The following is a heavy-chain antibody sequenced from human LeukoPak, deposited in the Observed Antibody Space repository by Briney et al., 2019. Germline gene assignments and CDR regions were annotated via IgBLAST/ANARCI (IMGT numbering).Heavy chain of an antibody. V-gene: IGHV3-53*01. CDR2: IYSGGST. D-gene: IGHD3-22*01. Sequence: GGSLRLSCAASGFTVSSNYMSWVRQAPGKGLEWVSVIYSGGSTYYADSVKGRFIISRDDSESSLYLQMNSLTAEDTAVYYCVRASYYDSTGYVKDNFDYWGQGTLVTVSS. CDR3: VRASYYDSTGYVKDNFDY. J-gene: IGHJ4*02. CDR1: GFTVSSNY.